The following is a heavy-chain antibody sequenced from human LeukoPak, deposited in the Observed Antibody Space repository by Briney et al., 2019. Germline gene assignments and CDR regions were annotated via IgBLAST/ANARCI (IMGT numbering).Heavy chain of an antibody. J-gene: IGHJ4*02. D-gene: IGHD2-2*01. CDR3: LTHSGCTTSSCYRAN. CDR2: IKSKTDGATA. CDR1: GFTFISAW. Sequence: PGGSLRLSCAASGFTFISAWMSWVRQAPGKGLEWVGRIKSKTDGATADYGAPVRGRFTISRDDSSDTLYLELNSLKAEDTAVYYCLTHSGCTTSSCYRANWGQGTLVTVSS. V-gene: IGHV3-15*01.